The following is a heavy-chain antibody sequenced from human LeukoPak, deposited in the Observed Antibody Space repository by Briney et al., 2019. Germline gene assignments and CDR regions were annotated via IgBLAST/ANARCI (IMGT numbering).Heavy chain of an antibody. V-gene: IGHV1-2*02. CDR3: AREDLTVDAFDI. CDR1: GYTFTGYY. D-gene: IGHD3-9*01. CDR2: INPNGGGT. Sequence: EASVKVSCKASGYTFTGYYMHWVRQAPGQGLEWMGWINPNGGGTNYAQKFQGRVTMTRDTSISTAYMELSRLRSDDTAVYYCAREDLTVDAFDIWGQGTMVTVSS. J-gene: IGHJ3*02.